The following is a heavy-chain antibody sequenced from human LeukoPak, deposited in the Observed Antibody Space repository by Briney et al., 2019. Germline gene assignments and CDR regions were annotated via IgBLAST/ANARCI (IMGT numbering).Heavy chain of an antibody. CDR2: IWYDGSTQ. D-gene: IGHD3-9*01. CDR3: VKDRDSLRYFDWPALDS. J-gene: IGHJ4*02. V-gene: IGHV3-33*06. Sequence: PGGSLRLSCAASGFTFSNYGMHWVRQTPGKGLEWVAVIWYDGSTQYYADSVMGRFTISRDNSKNTLYLQMNSLRAEDTAIYYCVKDRDSLRYFDWPALDSWGKGILVTVSS. CDR1: GFTFSNYG.